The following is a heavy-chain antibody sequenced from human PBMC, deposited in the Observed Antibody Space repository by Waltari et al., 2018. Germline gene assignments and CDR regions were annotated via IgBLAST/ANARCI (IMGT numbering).Heavy chain of an antibody. CDR2: INPNSGGT. Sequence: QVQLVPSGAEVKKPGASVKVSCKASGYTFTGYSMHWVRRAPGQGLEWMGWINPNSGGTNDAQKFQGRVTRTRDTSISTAYMELSRLRSDDTAVYYCARDSSGWSGGGYFDYWGQGTLVTVSS. J-gene: IGHJ4*02. CDR3: ARDSSGWSGGGYFDY. V-gene: IGHV1-2*02. D-gene: IGHD6-19*01. CDR1: GYTFTGYS.